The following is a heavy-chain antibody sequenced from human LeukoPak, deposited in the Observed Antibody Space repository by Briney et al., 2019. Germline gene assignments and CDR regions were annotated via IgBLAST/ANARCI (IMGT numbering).Heavy chain of an antibody. V-gene: IGHV1-69*04. CDR2: IIPSLDVA. D-gene: IGHD2-15*01. Sequence: ASVKVSCKASGDTFIPYTFSWVRQAPGQGPEWIGRIIPSLDVANYAHKFQGRVTLSVDRDTATTYMEVTSLRSEDTAIYYCARDHCSPGTCLGGHWGQGTLVTVSS. CDR3: ARDHCSPGTCLGGH. J-gene: IGHJ4*02. CDR1: GDTFIPYT.